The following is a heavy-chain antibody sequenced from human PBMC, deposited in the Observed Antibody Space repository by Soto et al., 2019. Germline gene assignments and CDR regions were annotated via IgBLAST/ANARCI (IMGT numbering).Heavy chain of an antibody. CDR3: ARRRGGTYDAFDI. CDR2: IYYSGTT. D-gene: IGHD3-16*01. Sequence: SETLSLTCTVSGGSMSPYFWSWSRQSPGKGLEWIGYIYYSGTTNYNPSFKSRVTTLLDTSKNQFSLKLVSLTAADTAFYYCARRRGGTYDAFDIWGPGALVTVSS. J-gene: IGHJ3*02. CDR1: GGSMSPYF. V-gene: IGHV4-59*01.